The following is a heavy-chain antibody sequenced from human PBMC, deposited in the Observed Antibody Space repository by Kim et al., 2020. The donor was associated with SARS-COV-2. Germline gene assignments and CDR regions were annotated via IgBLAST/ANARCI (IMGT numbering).Heavy chain of an antibody. D-gene: IGHD1-26*01. CDR1: GFTFTSYA. Sequence: GGSLRLSCEASGFTFTSYAMTWVRQAPGKGLEWVASIGITGGNTYYADSVKGRFTSYRDNSRDTLFLHMNSLRAEDTAVYYCTKRTIGAWPCDYWGQGTLVTVSS. J-gene: IGHJ4*02. V-gene: IGHV3-23*01. CDR3: TKRTIGAWPCDY. CDR2: IGITGGNT.